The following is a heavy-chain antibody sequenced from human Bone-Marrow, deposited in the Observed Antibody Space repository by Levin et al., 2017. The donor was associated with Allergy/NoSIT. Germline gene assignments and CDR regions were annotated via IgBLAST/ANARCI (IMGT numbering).Heavy chain of an antibody. Sequence: SQTLSLTCAVYGGSFSGYYWSWIRQPPGKGLEWIGEINHSGSTNYNPSLTSRVTISVDTSKNQFSLKLSSVTAADTAVYYCARRRNYYGSGSYYSSAFDIWGQGTMVTVSS. D-gene: IGHD3-10*01. CDR3: ARRRNYYGSGSYYSSAFDI. CDR1: GGSFSGYY. V-gene: IGHV4-34*01. CDR2: INHSGST. J-gene: IGHJ3*02.